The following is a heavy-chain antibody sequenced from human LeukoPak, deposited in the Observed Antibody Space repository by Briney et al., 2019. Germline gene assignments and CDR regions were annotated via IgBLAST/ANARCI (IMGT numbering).Heavy chain of an antibody. V-gene: IGHV3-48*02. CDR3: ARGAGYSSSWSDY. CDR1: GFTFSSYA. D-gene: IGHD6-13*01. CDR2: ISSSGSTI. Sequence: GGSLRLSCAASGFTFSSYAMTWVRQAPGKGLEWVSYISSSGSTIYYADSVKGRFTISRDKAKNTLYLQMNSLRDEDTAVYYCARGAGYSSSWSDYWGQGTLVTVSS. J-gene: IGHJ4*02.